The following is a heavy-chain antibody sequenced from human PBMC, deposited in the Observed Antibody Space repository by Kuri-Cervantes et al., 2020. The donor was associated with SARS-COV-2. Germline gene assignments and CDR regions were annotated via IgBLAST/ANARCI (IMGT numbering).Heavy chain of an antibody. CDR2: IYPGGST. CDR3: ARVLDFDHHGFDV. Sequence: SETRSLTCVVSGASITSGGYSWSWVRQPPGEGLEWIGFIYPGGSTSYNPSLQSRVTISMDGSENQFSLGLTSVTAADTAVYYCARVLDFDHHGFDVWGQGTLVTVSS. V-gene: IGHV4-30-2*01. D-gene: IGHD3-9*01. J-gene: IGHJ3*01. CDR1: GASITSGGYS.